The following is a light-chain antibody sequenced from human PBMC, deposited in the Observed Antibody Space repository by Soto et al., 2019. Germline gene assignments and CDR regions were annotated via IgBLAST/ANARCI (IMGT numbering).Light chain of an antibody. J-gene: IGLJ3*02. CDR2: ADY. V-gene: IGLV1-47*02. CDR3: QSYDNNVSGWV. CDR1: RSNIGSNY. Sequence: QSVLTQPPSASGTPGQRVSISCSGSRSNIGSNYVYWYQIVPGTAPKLLIYADYERPSGVPDRFSGSKSGASAALVITGLRADDEADYYCQSYDNNVSGWVFGGGTQLTVL.